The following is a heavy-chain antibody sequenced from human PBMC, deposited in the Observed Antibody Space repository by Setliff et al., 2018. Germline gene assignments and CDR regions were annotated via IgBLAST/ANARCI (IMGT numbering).Heavy chain of an antibody. CDR2: FDPEDGET. V-gene: IGHV1-24*01. J-gene: IGHJ3*02. CDR1: GYTLTELS. Sequence: ASGKVSCKVSGYTLTELSMHWVRQAPGKGLEWMGGFDPEDGETIYAQKFQGSVTMTEDTSTDTAYMELSSLRSEDTAVYYCATDVRGRAFDIWGQGTMVTVSS. CDR3: ATDVRGRAFDI.